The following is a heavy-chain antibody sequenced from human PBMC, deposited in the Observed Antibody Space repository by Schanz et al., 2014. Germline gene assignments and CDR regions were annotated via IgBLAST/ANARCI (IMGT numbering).Heavy chain of an antibody. CDR2: INPSGGST. D-gene: IGHD5-12*01. CDR3: ARDLTVDTGYVVHYYYYGMDV. CDR1: RYTFNTYG. Sequence: QGQLVQSGPEVKEPGASVKVSCEASRYTFNTYGLNWVRQAPGQGLEWMGIINPSGGSTRYALRFQDRVTITRDTSASTAYMELTSLRSEDTAVYFCARDLTVDTGYVVHYYYYGMDVWGQGTTVTVSS. J-gene: IGHJ6*02. V-gene: IGHV1-46*02.